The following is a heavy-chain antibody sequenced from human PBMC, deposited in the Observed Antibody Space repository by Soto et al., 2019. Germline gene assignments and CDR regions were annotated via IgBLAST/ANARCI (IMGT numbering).Heavy chain of an antibody. J-gene: IGHJ4*02. CDR3: AGLYPYESSGYHLNY. D-gene: IGHD3-22*01. V-gene: IGHV4-39*01. CDR1: GGSISSGDYY. Sequence: PSETLSLTCTVSGGSISSGDYYWSWIRQPPGKGLEWIGYIYYSGSTYYNPSLESRVTISVDTSKNQFSLKLRSVTAADTAVFYCAGLYPYESSGYHLNYWGQGALVTVSS. CDR2: IYYSGST.